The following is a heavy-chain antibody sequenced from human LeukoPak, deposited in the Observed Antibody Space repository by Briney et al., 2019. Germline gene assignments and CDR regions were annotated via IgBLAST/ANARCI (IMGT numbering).Heavy chain of an antibody. Sequence: SVKVSCKASGGTFSSYAISWVRQAPGQGLEWMGRIIPIFGIANYAQKFQGRVTITADKSTSTAYMELSSLRSEDTAVYYCARGPRYCSSTSCSYGMDVWGQGTTVTVSS. CDR2: IIPIFGIA. V-gene: IGHV1-69*04. CDR3: ARGPRYCSSTSCSYGMDV. CDR1: GGTFSSYA. J-gene: IGHJ6*02. D-gene: IGHD2-2*01.